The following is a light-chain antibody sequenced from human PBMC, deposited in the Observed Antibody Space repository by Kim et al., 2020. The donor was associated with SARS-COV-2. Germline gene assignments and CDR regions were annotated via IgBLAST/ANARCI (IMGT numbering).Light chain of an antibody. V-gene: IGKV1-8*01. Sequence: ASAGDRVTITCRASQGISSYFAWYQQKPGKAPKLLIYAASTLQSGVPSRFSGSGSGTDFTLTISCLQSEDFATYYCQQYYNYPWTFGQGTKVDIK. CDR3: QQYYNYPWT. CDR2: AAS. CDR1: QGISSY. J-gene: IGKJ1*01.